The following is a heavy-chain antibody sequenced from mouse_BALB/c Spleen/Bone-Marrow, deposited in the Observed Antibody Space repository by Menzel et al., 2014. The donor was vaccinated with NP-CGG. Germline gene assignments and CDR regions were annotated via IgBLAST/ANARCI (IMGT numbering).Heavy chain of an antibody. CDR3: ARSSYVMDY. J-gene: IGHJ4*01. Sequence: EVKLVESGPGLVKPSQSLSLPCTVTGYSITSDYAWNWIRQFPGNKLEWMGYINYSGSTSYNPSLKSRISITRDTSKNQFFLQLNSVTTEDTATYYCARSSYVMDYWGQGTSVTVSS. CDR1: GYSITSDYA. CDR2: INYSGST. V-gene: IGHV3-2*02.